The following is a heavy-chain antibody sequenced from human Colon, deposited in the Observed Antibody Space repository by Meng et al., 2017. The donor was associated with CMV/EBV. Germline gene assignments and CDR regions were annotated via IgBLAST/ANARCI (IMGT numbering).Heavy chain of an antibody. J-gene: IGHJ4*02. CDR1: GFTFSDYW. Sequence: GGSLRLSCVASGFTFSDYWMSWVRQAPGKGLEWVANIKQDGSEQNYADSVKGQFTMSRDNARNSLFLQMNSLRAEDTAVYYCAKGQGILYDWGQGTLVTVSS. D-gene: IGHD1-14*01. V-gene: IGHV3-7*01. CDR3: AKGQGILYD. CDR2: IKQDGSEQ.